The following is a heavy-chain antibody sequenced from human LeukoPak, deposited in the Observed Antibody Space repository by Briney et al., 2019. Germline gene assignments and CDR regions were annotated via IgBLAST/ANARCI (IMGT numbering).Heavy chain of an antibody. D-gene: IGHD3-22*01. CDR2: MNPNSGNT. J-gene: IGHJ6*03. CDR3: ARQNYDSSTYSLPDYYLDV. V-gene: IGHV1-8*01. CDR1: GYTFTSYD. Sequence: ASVKVSCKASGYTFTSYDINWVRQATGQGLEWMGWMNPNSGNTGYAQKFQGRVTMTRNTSISTAYMELSSLRSDDTAVYYCARQNYDSSTYSLPDYYLDVWGKGTTVTISS.